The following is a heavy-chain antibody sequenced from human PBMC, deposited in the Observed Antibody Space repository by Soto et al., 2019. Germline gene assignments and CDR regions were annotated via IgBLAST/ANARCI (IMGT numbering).Heavy chain of an antibody. V-gene: IGHV3-74*01. D-gene: IGHD4-17*01. CDR1: GFSFRSYW. J-gene: IGHJ4*02. CDR2: INSDGSST. CDR3: TRDTDGDYLGYFDY. Sequence: PGGSLRLSCAASGFSFRSYWMHWVRQAPGKGLVWVSRINSDGSSTNYADSVKGRFTISRDNAKNTLYLQMNSLRAEDTAVYFCTRDTDGDYLGYFDYWGQGALVTVSS.